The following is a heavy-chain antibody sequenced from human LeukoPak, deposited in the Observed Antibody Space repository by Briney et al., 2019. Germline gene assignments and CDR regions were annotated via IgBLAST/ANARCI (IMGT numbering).Heavy chain of an antibody. V-gene: IGHV1-8*01. CDR1: GYTFTSYD. J-gene: IGHJ5*02. Sequence: ASVKVSCKASGYTFTSYDINWVRQATGQGLEWMGWMNPNSGNTAYAQKFQGRVTMTRNTSISTAYMELSSLRSEDTAVYYCARGLHCSSTSCYNLDWFDPWGQGTLVTVSS. D-gene: IGHD2-2*02. CDR2: MNPNSGNT. CDR3: ARGLHCSSTSCYNLDWFDP.